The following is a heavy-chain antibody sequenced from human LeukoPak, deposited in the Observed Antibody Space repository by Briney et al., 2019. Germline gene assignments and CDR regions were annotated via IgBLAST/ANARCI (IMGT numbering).Heavy chain of an antibody. J-gene: IGHJ4*02. D-gene: IGHD1-26*01. Sequence: GGSLRLSCVVSGFTFSRYTMHWVRQAPGQGLEWVAVISIDGNTKYHADSVRGRFTISRDNSKNTLYLQMNSLRAEDTAVYFCARDHDSGGGGGYWGQGTLVTVSS. CDR3: ARDHDSGGGGGY. CDR1: GFTFSRYT. V-gene: IGHV3-30-3*01. CDR2: ISIDGNTK.